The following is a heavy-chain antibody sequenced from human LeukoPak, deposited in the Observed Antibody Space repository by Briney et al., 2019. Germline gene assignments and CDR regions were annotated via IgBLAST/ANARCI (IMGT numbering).Heavy chain of an antibody. J-gene: IGHJ4*02. CDR2: ISKDGITK. Sequence: GRSLRLSCAASGFIFSHDAIHWFRQAPGKGLEWVAVISKDGITKIYRDSVKGRFTISTDSSKNTVYLQMTGLEVEDTAVYYCAGDRWPGAPDYLDSWGQGTLVAVSS. CDR1: GFIFSHDA. CDR3: AGDRWPGAPDYLDS. V-gene: IGHV3-30-3*01. D-gene: IGHD4-23*01.